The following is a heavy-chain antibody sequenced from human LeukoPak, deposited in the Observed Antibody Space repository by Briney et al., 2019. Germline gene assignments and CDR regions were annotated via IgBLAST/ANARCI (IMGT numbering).Heavy chain of an antibody. Sequence: ASGTLCLTCAASGVSISSYDWRWVRQPPGKGLEWVGYIYTNGSTNYNPSLKSRGTMPLDTSKKQFSLRLSSVTAADTAVYYCARRWSHLTDAFDIWGQETMVTVSS. D-gene: IGHD6-13*01. V-gene: IGHV4-4*09. CDR3: ARRWSHLTDAFDI. CDR1: GVSISSYD. J-gene: IGHJ3*02. CDR2: IYTNGST.